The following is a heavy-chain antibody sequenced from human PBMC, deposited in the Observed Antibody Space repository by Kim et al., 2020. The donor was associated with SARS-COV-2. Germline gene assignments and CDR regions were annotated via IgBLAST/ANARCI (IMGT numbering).Heavy chain of an antibody. V-gene: IGHV5-51*01. J-gene: IGHJ4*03. CDR1: GYNFPKYY. D-gene: IGHD1-26*01. CDR2: VYPDDSDT. Sequence: GESLKISCRVSGYNFPKYYIVWVRQTPGKGLEWMGIVYPDDSDTRYSPSFEGHVTVSADKSINTAYLQWSSLRASDTAIYYCARLRATGHFDYWGQGTLV. CDR3: ARLRATGHFDY.